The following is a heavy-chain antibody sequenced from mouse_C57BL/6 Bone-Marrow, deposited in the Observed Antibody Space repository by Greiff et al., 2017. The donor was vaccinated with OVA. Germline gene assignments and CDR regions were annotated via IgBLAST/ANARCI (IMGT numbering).Heavy chain of an antibody. CDR3: ARGGSSSRVNAMDY. Sequence: VQLQQSGAELVKPGASVKISCKASGYAFSSYWMNWVKQRPGKGLEWIGQIYPGDGDTNYNGKFKGKATLTADKSSSTAYLQLSSLTSEDAAVYFCARGGSSSRVNAMDYWGQGTSVTVSS. CDR2: IYPGDGDT. D-gene: IGHD1-1*01. CDR1: GYAFSSYW. J-gene: IGHJ4*01. V-gene: IGHV1-80*01.